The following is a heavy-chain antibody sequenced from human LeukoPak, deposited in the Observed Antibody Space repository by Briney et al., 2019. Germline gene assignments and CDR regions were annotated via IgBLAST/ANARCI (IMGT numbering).Heavy chain of an antibody. J-gene: IGHJ6*03. CDR2: ISNFGDII. CDR1: GFTFSNYE. V-gene: IGHV3-48*03. CDR3: AKDATAVVGTVYMDV. D-gene: IGHD6-13*01. Sequence: GGSLRLSCAASGFTFSNYEMNWVRQAPGKGLEWISHISNFGDIIHYADSVEGRFTISRDNAKNSLYLQMDSLRAEDTAVYYCAKDATAVVGTVYMDVWGRGTTVTISS.